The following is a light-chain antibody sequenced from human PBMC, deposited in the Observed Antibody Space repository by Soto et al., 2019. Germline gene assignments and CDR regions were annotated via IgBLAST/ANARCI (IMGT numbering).Light chain of an antibody. V-gene: IGLV1-40*01. Sequence: QSVLTQPPSVSGAPGQRVTISCTGSSSNIGAGYDVHWYQQLPGTSPKLLIYGNSNRPSGVPDRVSGSKSGTSASLAITGLQDEDEADYHCQSYDSSLSGWVFGGGTKVTVL. J-gene: IGLJ3*02. CDR1: SSNIGAGYD. CDR3: QSYDSSLSGWV. CDR2: GNS.